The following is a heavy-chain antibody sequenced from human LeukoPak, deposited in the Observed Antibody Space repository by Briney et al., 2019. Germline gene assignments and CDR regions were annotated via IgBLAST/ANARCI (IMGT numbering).Heavy chain of an antibody. D-gene: IGHD2-15*01. Sequence: GSLRLSCAASGFPFSSHAMSWVRQPPGKGLEWVAAISNGKTYYADSVRGRFAISRDDSTKTVYLHMNSLRDEDTALYHCVREAGYCAPVCVKTNWFDPWGQGTLVTVSS. V-gene: IGHV3-23*01. J-gene: IGHJ5*02. CDR1: GFPFSSHA. CDR2: ISNGKT. CDR3: VREAGYCAPVCVKTNWFDP.